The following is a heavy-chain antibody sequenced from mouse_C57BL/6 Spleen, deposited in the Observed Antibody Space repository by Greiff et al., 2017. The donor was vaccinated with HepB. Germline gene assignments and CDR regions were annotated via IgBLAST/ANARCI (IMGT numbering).Heavy chain of an antibody. D-gene: IGHD1-1*01. V-gene: IGHV1-19*01. CDR2: INPYNGGT. J-gene: IGHJ4*01. Sequence: VQLQQSGPVLVKPGASVKMSCKASGYTFTDYYMNWVKQSHGKSLEWIGVINPYNGGTSYNQKFKGKATLTVDKSSSTAYMELNSLTSEDSAVYYCARRGYYGSSYDYAMDYWGQGTSVTVSS. CDR1: GYTFTDYY. CDR3: ARRGYYGSSYDYAMDY.